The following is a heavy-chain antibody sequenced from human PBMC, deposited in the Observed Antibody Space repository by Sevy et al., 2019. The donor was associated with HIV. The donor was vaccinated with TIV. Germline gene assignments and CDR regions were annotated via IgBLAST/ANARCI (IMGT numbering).Heavy chain of an antibody. CDR3: AKDFTGYNGMDV. J-gene: IGHJ6*02. CDR2: ISYDGRNK. V-gene: IGHV3-30*18. CDR1: GIIFTTSG. D-gene: IGHD3-9*01. Sequence: GGSLRLSCAVSGIIFTTSGMLWVRQAPGKGLEWVAVISYDGRNKFYGDSVKGRFTISRDNSKNILYLQMNSLRVEDTAVYYCAKDFTGYNGMDVWGQGTMVTVSS.